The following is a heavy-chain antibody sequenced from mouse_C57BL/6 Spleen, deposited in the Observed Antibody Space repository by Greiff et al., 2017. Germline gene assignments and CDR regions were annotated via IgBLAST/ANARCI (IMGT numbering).Heavy chain of an antibody. D-gene: IGHD2-10*02. CDR1: GYTFTSYW. V-gene: IGHV1-52*01. CDR2: IYPSDSET. J-gene: IGHJ1*03. CDR3: ARGMYAYWYFDV. Sequence: VQLQQPGAELVRPGSSVKLSCKASGYTFTSYWMHWVKQRPIQGLEWIGNIYPSDSETHYNQKFKDKDTLTVDKSSSTAYMQLSSLTSEDSAVYYCARGMYAYWYFDVGGTGTTVTVSS.